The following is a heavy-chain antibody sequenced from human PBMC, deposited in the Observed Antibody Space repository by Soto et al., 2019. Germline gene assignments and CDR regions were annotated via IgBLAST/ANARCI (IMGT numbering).Heavy chain of an antibody. CDR3: AGAHGYSTRNFDY. V-gene: IGHV3-53*01. J-gene: IGHJ4*02. CDR2: IYSTGGT. Sequence: EVQLVESGGGLIQPGESLRLSCAASGLTVTSTYMSWVRQAPGKGLECVSIIYSTGGTYFADSVKGRFTISRDKSKNTVYLQLNSLRAEDTAVYYCAGAHGYSTRNFDYWGQGTLVTVSS. D-gene: IGHD2-21*01. CDR1: GLTVTSTY.